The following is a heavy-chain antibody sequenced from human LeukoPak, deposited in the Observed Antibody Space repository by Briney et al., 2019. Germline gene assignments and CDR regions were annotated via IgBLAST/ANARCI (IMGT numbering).Heavy chain of an antibody. J-gene: IGHJ4*02. Sequence: GGSLRLSCAASGFTFSSYGMHWVRQAPGKGLEWVAVISYDGSNKYYADSVKGRFTISRDNSKNTLYLQMNSLRAEDTAVYYCARGVDKPAARRGFDYWGQGTLVTVSS. CDR1: GFTFSSYG. CDR2: ISYDGSNK. CDR3: ARGVDKPAARRGFDY. D-gene: IGHD2-2*01. V-gene: IGHV3-30*03.